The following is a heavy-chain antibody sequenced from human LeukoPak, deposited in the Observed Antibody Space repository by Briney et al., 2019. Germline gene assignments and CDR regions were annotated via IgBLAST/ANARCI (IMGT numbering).Heavy chain of an antibody. J-gene: IGHJ6*02. CDR3: ARQGFPLHGIAVAGSYYYYGMDV. D-gene: IGHD6-19*01. Sequence: PSETLSLTCTVSGGSISSYYWSWIRQPPGKGLEWIGYIYYSGSTNYNPSLKSRVTISVDTSKNQFSLKLSSVTAADTAVYYCARQGFPLHGIAVAGSYYYYGMDVWGQGTTVTVSS. CDR1: GGSISSYY. CDR2: IYYSGST. V-gene: IGHV4-59*08.